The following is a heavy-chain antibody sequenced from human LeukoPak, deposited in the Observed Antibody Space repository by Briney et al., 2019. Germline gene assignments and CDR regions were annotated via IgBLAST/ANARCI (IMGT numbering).Heavy chain of an antibody. D-gene: IGHD3-22*01. CDR1: GFTFGDYA. CDR2: IRSKAYGGTT. Sequence: PGGSLRLSCTASGFTFGDYAMSWVRQAPGKGLEWVGFIRSKAYGGTTEYAASVKGRFTISRDDSKSIAYLQMNSLKTEDTAVYYCTRGTSDETYYYDSSGYSSYYWGQGTLVTVSS. J-gene: IGHJ4*02. CDR3: TRGTSDETYYYDSSGYSSYY. V-gene: IGHV3-49*04.